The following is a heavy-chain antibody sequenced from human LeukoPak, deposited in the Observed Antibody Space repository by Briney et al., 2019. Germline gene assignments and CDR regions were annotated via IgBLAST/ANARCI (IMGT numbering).Heavy chain of an antibody. CDR2: IYHSGST. CDR3: ARATTWIQLWLPDY. D-gene: IGHD5-18*01. V-gene: IGHV4-30-2*01. J-gene: IGHJ4*02. Sequence: PSETLSLTCTVSGGSISSSNYYWGWIRQPPGKGLEWIGYIYHSGSTYYNPSLKSRVTISVDRSKNQFSLKLSSVTAADTAVYYCARATTWIQLWLPDYWGQGTLVTVSS. CDR1: GGSISSSNYY.